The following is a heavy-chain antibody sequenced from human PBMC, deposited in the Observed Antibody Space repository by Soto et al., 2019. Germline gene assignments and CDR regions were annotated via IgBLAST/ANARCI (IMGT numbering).Heavy chain of an antibody. CDR3: ARYGYNYGGGYFVY. CDR1: GVTVSSNY. CDR2: IYSGGST. J-gene: IGHJ4*02. V-gene: IGHV3-66*01. D-gene: IGHD5-18*01. Sequence: EVQLVESGGGLVQPGGSLRLSCAASGVTVSSNYMSWVRQAPGKGLEWVSVIYSGGSTYYADSVKGRFTISRDNSKNTLYLQMNSRRAEDTAVYYGARYGYNYGGGYFVYWCQGTLVTVSS.